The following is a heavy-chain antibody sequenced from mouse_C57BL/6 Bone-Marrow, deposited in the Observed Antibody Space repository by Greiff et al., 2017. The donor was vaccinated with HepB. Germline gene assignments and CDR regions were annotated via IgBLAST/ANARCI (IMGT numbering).Heavy chain of an antibody. CDR2: IDPGNGDT. CDR3: TTGSYGYYFDY. V-gene: IGHV14-4*01. J-gene: IGHJ2*01. Sequence: VQLQQSGAELVRPGASVKLSCTASGFNIKDDYMHWVKQRPEQGLEWIGWIDPGNGDTEYASKFQGKATITADTSSNTAYLQLSSLTSEDTAVYYCTTGSYGYYFDYWGQGTTLTVSS. CDR1: GFNIKDDY. D-gene: IGHD2-2*01.